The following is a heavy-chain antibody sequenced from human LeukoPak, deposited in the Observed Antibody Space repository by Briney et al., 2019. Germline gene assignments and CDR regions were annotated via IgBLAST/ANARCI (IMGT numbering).Heavy chain of an antibody. Sequence: SETLSLTCTVSGGSISSNNYYWGWIRQPPGKGLEWIGSIYYSGYTNYNPSLKSRVSISVDTSKNQFSLKLSSVTAADTAVYYCARDTSRGGYFDWLSSPLYFDYWGQGTLVTASS. J-gene: IGHJ4*02. D-gene: IGHD3-9*01. CDR1: GGSISSNNYY. CDR3: ARDTSRGGYFDWLSSPLYFDY. V-gene: IGHV4-39*02. CDR2: IYYSGYT.